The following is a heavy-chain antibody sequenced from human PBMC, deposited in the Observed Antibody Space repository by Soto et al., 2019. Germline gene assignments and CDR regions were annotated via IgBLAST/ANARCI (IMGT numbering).Heavy chain of an antibody. V-gene: IGHV1-18*04. CDR2: ISAYNGNT. CDR3: ARAPYYYDSSGYANP. CDR1: GYTFTSYG. J-gene: IGHJ5*02. D-gene: IGHD3-22*01. Sequence: GASVKVSCKASGYTFTSYGISWVRQAPGQGLEWMGWISAYNGNTNYAQKLQGRVTITADKSTSTAYMELSSLRSEDTAVYYCARAPYYYDSSGYANPWGQGTLVTVSS.